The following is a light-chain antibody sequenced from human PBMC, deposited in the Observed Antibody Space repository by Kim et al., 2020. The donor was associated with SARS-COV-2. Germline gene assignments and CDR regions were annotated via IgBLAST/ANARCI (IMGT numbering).Light chain of an antibody. V-gene: IGLV3-19*01. CDR1: SLRSYY. J-gene: IGLJ2*01. Sequence: VALGQTVRITCQGDSLRSYYATWCQLKPGQATIVVIYGKNNRPSGIPDRFSGSSSGETASLTITGTQAGDEADYYCNTRGSNDHVVFGGGTRLTVL. CDR2: GKN. CDR3: NTRGSNDHVV.